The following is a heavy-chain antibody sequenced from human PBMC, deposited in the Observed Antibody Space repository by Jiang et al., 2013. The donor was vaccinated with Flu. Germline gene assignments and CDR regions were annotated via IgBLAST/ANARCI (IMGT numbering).Heavy chain of an antibody. CDR3: ARARRVAPYDY. CDR2: IYHSGST. V-gene: IGHV4-39*07. J-gene: IGHJ4*02. Sequence: GPGLVKPSETLSLTCTVSRGSISSSNFYWGWIRQPPGKGLEWIGSIYHSGSTYYNPSLKSRVTISVDTSKNQLSLNLNSVTAADTALYYCARARRVAPYDYWGQGTLVTVSS. D-gene: IGHD3-3*01. CDR1: RGSISSSNFY.